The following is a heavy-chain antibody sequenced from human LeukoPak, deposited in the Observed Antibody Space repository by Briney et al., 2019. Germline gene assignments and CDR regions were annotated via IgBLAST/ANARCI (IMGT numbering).Heavy chain of an antibody. J-gene: IGHJ4*02. CDR3: ARGNYGSGSYYNLGFDY. D-gene: IGHD3-10*01. Sequence: PSETLSLTCTVSGYSISSGYYWGWIRQPPGKGLEWIGSIYHSGSTNYNPSLKSRVTISVDTSKNQFSLKLSSVTAADTAVYYCARGNYGSGSYYNLGFDYWGQGTLVTVSS. CDR2: IYHSGST. V-gene: IGHV4-38-2*02. CDR1: GYSISSGYY.